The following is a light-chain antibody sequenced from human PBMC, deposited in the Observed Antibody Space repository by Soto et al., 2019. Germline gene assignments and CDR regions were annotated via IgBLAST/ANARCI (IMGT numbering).Light chain of an antibody. J-gene: IGKJ1*01. CDR3: LQYNDRPQT. CDR1: QSVGYY. V-gene: IGKV3-15*01. Sequence: EIVMTQSPATLSVSPGGRAILSCRASQSVGYYLAWYQQRPGQAPRLLIFGSSTRATGIPARFSGSGSGTDFTLTISSLQSEDFAVYYCLQYNDRPQTFGQGXKX. CDR2: GSS.